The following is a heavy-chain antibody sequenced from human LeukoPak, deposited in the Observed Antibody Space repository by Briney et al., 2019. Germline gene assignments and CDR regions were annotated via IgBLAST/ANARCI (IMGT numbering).Heavy chain of an antibody. V-gene: IGHV3-11*05. CDR3: ARGDYGGDYFDY. J-gene: IGHJ4*02. Sequence: GGSLTLSCEVSGFTFSDHYMSWIRQAPGKRLEWVSYISSGSTYTNYADSVEGRFTISRDNAKNSLYLQMHSLSAEDTAVYYCARGDYGGDYFDYWGQGTLVTVSS. CDR2: ISSGSTYT. CDR1: GFTFSDHY. D-gene: IGHD4-23*01.